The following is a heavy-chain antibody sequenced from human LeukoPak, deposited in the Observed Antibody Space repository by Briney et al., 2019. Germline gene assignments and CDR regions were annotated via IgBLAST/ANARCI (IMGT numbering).Heavy chain of an antibody. CDR3: ARGGVGSIDY. Sequence: GGSLRLSCAVSGFTFSSYWMHWARQAPGKGLAWLSHITSDGSSTSYADSVKGRFTISRDNAKNLLYLQMNSLRAEDTAVYYCARGGVGSIDYWGQGTLVTVSS. J-gene: IGHJ4*02. CDR2: ITSDGSST. V-gene: IGHV3-74*01. CDR1: GFTFSSYW. D-gene: IGHD1-26*01.